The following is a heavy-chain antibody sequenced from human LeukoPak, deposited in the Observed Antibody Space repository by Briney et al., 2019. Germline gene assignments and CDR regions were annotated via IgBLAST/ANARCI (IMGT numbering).Heavy chain of an antibody. J-gene: IGHJ4*02. CDR2: MKYDGSEN. Sequence: GGSLRLSCADSGFTFSSYWMSWVRQAPGKGLEWVANMKYDGSENYYVDSVKGRFTISRDNAKTSLYLQMNSLRAEDTAVYYCARDIEAAGLFLDYWGQGTLVTVSS. CDR1: GFTFSSYW. CDR3: ARDIEAAGLFLDY. V-gene: IGHV3-7*01. D-gene: IGHD6-13*01.